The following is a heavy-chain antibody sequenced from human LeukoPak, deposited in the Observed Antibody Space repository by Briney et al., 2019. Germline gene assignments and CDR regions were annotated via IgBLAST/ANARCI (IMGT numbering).Heavy chain of an antibody. CDR2: IKSKTDGGTT. J-gene: IGHJ6*02. CDR1: GFTFSNAW. V-gene: IGHV3-15*07. Sequence: GGSLRLSCAASGFTFSNAWMNWVRQAPGKGLEWVGRIKSKTDGGTTDYAAPVKGRFTISRDDSKNTLYLQMNSLKTEDTAMYYCTTGGGGPPAYYYYYYGMDVWGQGTTVTVSS. D-gene: IGHD2-15*01. CDR3: TTGGGGPPAYYYYYYGMDV.